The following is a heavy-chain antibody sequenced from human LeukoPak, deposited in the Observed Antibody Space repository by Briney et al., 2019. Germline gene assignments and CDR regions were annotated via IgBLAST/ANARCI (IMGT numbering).Heavy chain of an antibody. CDR3: ARPYSSGRAYYYYYMDV. Sequence: GSSVKVSCKASGGTFSSYAISWVRQAPGQGLEWMGGIIPIFGTANYAQKFHGRVTIPADESTSTAYMELSSLRSGDTAVYYCARPYSSGRAYYYYYMDVWGKGTTVTVSS. V-gene: IGHV1-69*01. CDR2: IIPIFGTA. D-gene: IGHD6-19*01. J-gene: IGHJ6*03. CDR1: GGTFSSYA.